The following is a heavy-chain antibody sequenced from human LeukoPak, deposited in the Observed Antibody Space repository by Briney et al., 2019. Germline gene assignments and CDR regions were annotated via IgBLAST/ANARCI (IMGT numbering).Heavy chain of an antibody. CDR1: GYTLTFYY. CDR2: INPNSGGT. D-gene: IGHD3-10*01. V-gene: IGHV1-2*02. CDR3: ARSRTGSGFLYDY. Sequence: ASVTVSFTSSGYTLTFYYMHWVRQAPGQGLEWMGWINPNSGGTNYAQKFQGRVTMTRDTSICTAYMELSRLRSDDTAVYYCARSRTGSGFLYDYWGQGTLVTVSS. J-gene: IGHJ4*02.